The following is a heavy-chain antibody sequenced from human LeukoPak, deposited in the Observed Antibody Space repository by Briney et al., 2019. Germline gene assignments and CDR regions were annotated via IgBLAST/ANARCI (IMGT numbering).Heavy chain of an antibody. J-gene: IGHJ4*02. D-gene: IGHD6-13*01. CDR1: GYTFTTYW. V-gene: IGHV5-51*01. CDR2: IYPGDSDP. Sequence: GESLKISCKGSGYTFTTYWIGWVRQMPGKGLEWMGIIYPGDSDPRYSPSFQGQVTISADKSISTAYLQWSSLKASDSAMYYCARGGSSWYTYFDFWGQGTLVTVSS. CDR3: ARGGSSWYTYFDF.